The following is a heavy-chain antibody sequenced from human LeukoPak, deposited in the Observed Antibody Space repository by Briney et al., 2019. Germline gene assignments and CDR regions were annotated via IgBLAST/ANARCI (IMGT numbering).Heavy chain of an antibody. CDR2: ISGSGSNT. D-gene: IGHD1-26*01. J-gene: IGHJ6*02. V-gene: IGHV3-23*01. CDR3: AKSQREACCYGMDV. Sequence: GGSLRLSCTAPGFTFSNYAMNWVRRAPGKGLEWVSAISGSGSNTYYTDSVKDRFTISRDNSKNSLYLQMNSLRPKDTAVYYCAKSQREACCYGMDVWGQGTTVTVS. CDR1: GFTFSNYA.